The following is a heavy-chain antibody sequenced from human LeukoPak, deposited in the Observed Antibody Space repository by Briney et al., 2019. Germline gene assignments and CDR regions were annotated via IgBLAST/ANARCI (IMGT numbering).Heavy chain of an antibody. D-gene: IGHD2-2*01. J-gene: IGHJ4*02. CDR2: ISGSGGST. CDR3: ANSPSWDIVVVPASFDY. V-gene: IGHV3-23*01. Sequence: GGSLRLSCAASGFTFSSYAMSWVRQAPGKGLEWVSAISGSGGSTYYADSVKGRFTISRDNSKNTLCLQMNSLRAEDTAVYYCANSPSWDIVVVPASFDYWGQGTLVTVSS. CDR1: GFTFSSYA.